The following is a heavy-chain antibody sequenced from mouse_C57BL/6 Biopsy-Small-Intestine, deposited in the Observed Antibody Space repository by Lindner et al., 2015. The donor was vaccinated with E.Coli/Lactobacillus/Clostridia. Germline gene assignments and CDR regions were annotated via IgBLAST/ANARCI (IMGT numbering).Heavy chain of an antibody. V-gene: IGHV1-81*01. D-gene: IGHD6-1*01. CDR2: IIPIFGSP. CDR3: ARDKVPASVSWFVP. Sequence: SVKVSCKTSGAGDTFSKYAVSWLRQAPGQGPEWMGGIIPIFGSPEYGQKFQGRVTITADESTRTVYMELSNLTSDDTAVYYCARDKVPASVSWFVPWGQGTQVTVSS. J-gene: IGHJ4*01. CDR1: GAGDTFSKYA.